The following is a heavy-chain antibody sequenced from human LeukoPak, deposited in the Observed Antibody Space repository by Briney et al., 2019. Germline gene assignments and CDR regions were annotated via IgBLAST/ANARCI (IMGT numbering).Heavy chain of an antibody. V-gene: IGHV4-59*08. CDR2: IYYSGST. Sequence: SETLSLTCTVSGGSISSYYWSWIRQPPGKGLEWIGSIYYSGSTNYNPSLKSRVTISVDTSKNQLSLKLSSVTAADTAVYYCARQGASLRTPSSSWLFDYWGQGTLVTVSS. D-gene: IGHD6-13*01. J-gene: IGHJ4*02. CDR3: ARQGASLRTPSSSWLFDY. CDR1: GGSISSYY.